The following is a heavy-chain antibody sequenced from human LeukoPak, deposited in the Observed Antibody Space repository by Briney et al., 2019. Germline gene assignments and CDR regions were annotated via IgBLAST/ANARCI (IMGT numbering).Heavy chain of an antibody. Sequence: SETLSLTCTVSGYSLSSGSYWGWIRQPPRKGLDWIGSIHHSGSTYYNPSLKSRVTISVDTSKIQFSRKLSSVTAADTAFYYCARQYSTNWYDDRGWFDPWGQGTLVTVSS. V-gene: IGHV4-38-2*02. CDR3: ARQYSTNWYDDRGWFDP. D-gene: IGHD6-13*01. J-gene: IGHJ5*02. CDR2: IHHSGST. CDR1: GYSLSSGSY.